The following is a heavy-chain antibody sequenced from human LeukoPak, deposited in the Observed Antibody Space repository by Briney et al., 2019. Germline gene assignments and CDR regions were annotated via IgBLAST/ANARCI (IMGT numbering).Heavy chain of an antibody. J-gene: IGHJ3*02. CDR3: ASGYDSRDDAFDI. CDR2: IYTSGST. V-gene: IGHV4-61*02. D-gene: IGHD3-22*01. Sequence: PSETLSLTCTVSGGSISSGSHYWSWIRQPAGKGLEWIGRIYTSGSTNYNPSLKSRVTISVDTSKNQFSLKLSSVTAADTAVYYCASGYDSRDDAFDIWGQGTMVTVSS. CDR1: GGSISSGSHY.